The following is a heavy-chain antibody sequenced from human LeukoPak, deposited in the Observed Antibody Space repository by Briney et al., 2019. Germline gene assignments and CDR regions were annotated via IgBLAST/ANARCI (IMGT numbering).Heavy chain of an antibody. CDR1: GFTFPDAW. D-gene: IGHD3-10*01. CDR3: VTDGGQLPYYFTY. J-gene: IGHJ1*01. CDR2: IKNRNRGRTT. Sequence: GGSLRLSCAASGFTFPDAWMHWVRQAPGKGLEWVGRIKNRNRGRTTDYTASVKGRLTISRHESRDTVYLQMNSLKTDDTAVYYCVTDGGQLPYYFTYWGQGTPVTVSS. V-gene: IGHV3-15*01.